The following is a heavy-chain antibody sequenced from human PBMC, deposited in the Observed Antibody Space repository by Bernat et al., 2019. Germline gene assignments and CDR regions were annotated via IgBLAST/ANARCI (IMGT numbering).Heavy chain of an antibody. V-gene: IGHV1-69*04. Sequence: QVQLVQSGAEVKKPGSSVKVSCKASGGTFSSYAINWVRQAPGQGLEWMGRVIPILDITNYAQKFQGRVTISADKSTSTAYMELSSLRSEDTAVYYCACRTTAVTGYLDYWGQGTLVTVSA. CDR2: VIPILDIT. CDR1: GGTFSSYA. D-gene: IGHD4-23*01. CDR3: ACRTTAVTGYLDY. J-gene: IGHJ4*02.